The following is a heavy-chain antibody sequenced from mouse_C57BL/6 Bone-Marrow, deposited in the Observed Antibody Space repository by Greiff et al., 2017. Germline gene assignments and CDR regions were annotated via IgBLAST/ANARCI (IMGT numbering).Heavy chain of an antibody. Sequence: QVQLQQPGAELVRPGSSVKLSCKASGYTFTSYWMHWVKQRPIQGLEWIGNIDPSDSETHYNQKFKDKATLTVDKSSSTAYMQLSSLTSEDSAVYYCARGWLLPYAMDYWGQGTSVTVSS. V-gene: IGHV1-52*01. CDR3: ARGWLLPYAMDY. CDR1: GYTFTSYW. D-gene: IGHD2-3*01. CDR2: IDPSDSET. J-gene: IGHJ4*01.